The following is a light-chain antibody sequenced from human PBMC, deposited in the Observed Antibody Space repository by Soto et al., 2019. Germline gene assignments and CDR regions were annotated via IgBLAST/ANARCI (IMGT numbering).Light chain of an antibody. Sequence: EIVMTQSPATLSVSPGERATLSCRASQSLSSNLAWYQQKPGQAPRLLIYDASTRATGIPARFSGSGSGTEFPLTISSLQSEDFAVYYCQQYNNWPPWTFGQGTKVEIK. V-gene: IGKV3-15*01. CDR3: QQYNNWPPWT. J-gene: IGKJ1*01. CDR1: QSLSSN. CDR2: DAS.